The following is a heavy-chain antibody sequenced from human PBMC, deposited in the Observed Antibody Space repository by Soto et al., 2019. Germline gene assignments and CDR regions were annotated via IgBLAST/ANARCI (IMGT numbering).Heavy chain of an antibody. CDR2: INPSTGSA. J-gene: IGHJ6*02. CDR3: ARDPNLSLTFHYYGMDV. CDR1: GYTFTSYY. Sequence: QVQLMQSGAEVKKPGASVKVSCKASGYTFTSYYIHWVRQAPGQGLEWMGIINPSTGSASYARMFQGRVAMTRDTSTSTVYMEVSSPRSEDTAVYYCARDPNLSLTFHYYGMDVWGQGTTVTVSS. V-gene: IGHV1-46*01.